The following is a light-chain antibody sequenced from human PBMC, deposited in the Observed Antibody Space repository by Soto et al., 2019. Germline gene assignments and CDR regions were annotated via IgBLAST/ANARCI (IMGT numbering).Light chain of an antibody. V-gene: IGKV3-11*01. J-gene: IGKJ5*01. Sequence: IVFTQCASTLSLSPGERATLSCRAGQSVSSSYLAWYQQKPGQAPRLLIFDASNRATGIPARFSGSGSGTDFTLTIGSLEPEDFAVYYCQQRSNWSPTFGQGTQLEIK. CDR3: QQRSNWSPT. CDR2: DAS. CDR1: QSVSSSY.